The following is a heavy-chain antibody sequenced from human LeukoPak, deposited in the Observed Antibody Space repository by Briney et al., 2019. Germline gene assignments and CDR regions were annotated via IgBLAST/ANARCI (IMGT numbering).Heavy chain of an antibody. V-gene: IGHV3-23*01. CDR1: GLTFSNFA. Sequence: PGGSLRLSCAGSGLTFSNFAMSWVRQGPAKGLEWVSGISGSGGDTAYADSVKGRFTVSRDNSRNTVYLQMNSLRAEDTAVYYCAKGESPDYDIMTTFFSSFLDWGQGTLVTVSS. D-gene: IGHD3-9*01. CDR2: ISGSGGDT. J-gene: IGHJ4*02. CDR3: AKGESPDYDIMTTFFSSFLD.